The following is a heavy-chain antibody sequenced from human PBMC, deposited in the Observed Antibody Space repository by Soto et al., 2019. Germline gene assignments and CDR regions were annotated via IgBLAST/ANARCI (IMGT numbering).Heavy chain of an antibody. CDR2: ISSSGSTI. V-gene: IGHV3-11*01. J-gene: IGHJ3*02. CDR3: AKATATGGGAFDI. D-gene: IGHD2-8*02. CDR1: GFTFSDYY. Sequence: PGGSLRLSCAASGFTFSDYYMSWIRQAPGKGLEWVSYISSSGSTIYYADSVKGRFTISRDRSKNTVYLQMNSLTAGDTAVYYCAKATATGGGAFDICGQGTTVTV.